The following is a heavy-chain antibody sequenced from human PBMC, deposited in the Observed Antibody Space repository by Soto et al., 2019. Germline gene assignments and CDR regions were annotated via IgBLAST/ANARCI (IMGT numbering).Heavy chain of an antibody. CDR2: ISSGGST. Sequence: EVQLVESGGGLVQPGGSLRLSCAASGFTVSSNYMSWVRQAPGKGLEWVSVISSGGSTYYADSVKVRFTISRDNSKNTLYVQMNSLRAEDTAVYYCARDYYGSGSHYYMDVWGKGTTVTVSS. V-gene: IGHV3-66*01. CDR3: ARDYYGSGSHYYMDV. CDR1: GFTVSSNY. J-gene: IGHJ6*03. D-gene: IGHD3-10*01.